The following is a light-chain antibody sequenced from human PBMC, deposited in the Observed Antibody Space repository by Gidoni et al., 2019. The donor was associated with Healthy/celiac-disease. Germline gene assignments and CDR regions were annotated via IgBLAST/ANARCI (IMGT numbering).Light chain of an antibody. CDR1: QSVSSSY. Sequence: EIVLTQSPGTLSLSPGERATLSCRASQSVSSSYLAWYKQKPGQAPRLLIYGASRRATGIPDRFSGSGSETDFTLTNSRLEPEDFAVYYCQQYGSSPPHTFGQGTKLEIK. V-gene: IGKV3-20*01. CDR2: GAS. CDR3: QQYGSSPPHT. J-gene: IGKJ2*01.